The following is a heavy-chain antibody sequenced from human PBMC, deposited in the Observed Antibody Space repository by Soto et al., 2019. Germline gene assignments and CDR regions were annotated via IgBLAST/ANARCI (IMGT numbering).Heavy chain of an antibody. Sequence: ASVKVSCKASGYTFTSYDINWVRQATGQGLEWMGWMNPNSGNTGYAQKFQGRVTMTRNTSISKAYMELSSLRSEDTAVYYCARVAPALWGHYYYYYGRDVWGQGTTVTVSS. CDR1: GYTFTSYD. V-gene: IGHV1-8*01. J-gene: IGHJ6*02. D-gene: IGHD2-21*01. CDR3: ARVAPALWGHYYYYYGRDV. CDR2: MNPNSGNT.